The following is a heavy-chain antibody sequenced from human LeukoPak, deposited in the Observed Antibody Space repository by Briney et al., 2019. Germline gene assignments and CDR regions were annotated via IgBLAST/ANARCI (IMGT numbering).Heavy chain of an antibody. V-gene: IGHV3-66*01. CDR1: GFTVSSNY. Sequence: PGGSLRLSCAASGFTVSSNYMSWVRQAPGKGLEWVSVIYSSGTTYYADSVKGRFTISRDNSKITLHLQMNSLRAEDTAVYYCARDQYSYAHAAHWGQGTLVTVSS. CDR2: IYSSGTT. CDR3: ARDQYSYAHAAH. D-gene: IGHD5-18*01. J-gene: IGHJ4*02.